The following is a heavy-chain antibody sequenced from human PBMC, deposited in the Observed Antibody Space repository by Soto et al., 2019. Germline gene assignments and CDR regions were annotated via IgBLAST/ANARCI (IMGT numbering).Heavy chain of an antibody. CDR1: GFTFDDYA. CDR3: TKSLGAQLDNNWFDP. Sequence: EVQLVESGGGLVQPGRSLRLSCAASGFTFDDYAMHWVRQAPGKGLEWVSGISWNSGGIAYVDSVGGRFTISRDNAKKSLHLEMNSLRSDDTALYYCTKSLGAQLDNNWFDPWGQGTLVTVSS. D-gene: IGHD6-13*01. CDR2: ISWNSGGI. J-gene: IGHJ5*02. V-gene: IGHV3-9*01.